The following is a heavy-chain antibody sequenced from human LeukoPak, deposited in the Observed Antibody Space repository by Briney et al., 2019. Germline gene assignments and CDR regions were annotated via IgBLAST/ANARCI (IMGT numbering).Heavy chain of an antibody. CDR3: ATIAAAATAHFDY. Sequence: NPSETLSLTCTVSGGSISSGDYYWSWIRQPPGKGLEWIGYIYYSGSTYYNPSLKSRVTISVDTSKNQFSLKLSSVTAAGTAVYYCATIAAAATAHFDYWGQGTLVTVSS. CDR2: IYYSGST. V-gene: IGHV4-30-4*08. CDR1: GGSISSGDYY. D-gene: IGHD6-13*01. J-gene: IGHJ4*02.